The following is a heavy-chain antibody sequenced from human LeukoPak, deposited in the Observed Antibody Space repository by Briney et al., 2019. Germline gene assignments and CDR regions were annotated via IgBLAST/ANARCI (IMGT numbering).Heavy chain of an antibody. CDR3: ARIRITMVRGVIWYYFDY. CDR2: INPSGGST. D-gene: IGHD3-10*01. J-gene: IGHJ4*02. V-gene: IGHV1-46*01. Sequence: ASVKVSCKASGYTFTSYYMHWVRQAPGQGLEWMGIINPSGGSTSYAQKFQGRVTMTRDMSTSTVYMELSSLRSEDTAVYYCARIRITMVRGVIWYYFDYWGQGTLVTVSS. CDR1: GYTFTSYY.